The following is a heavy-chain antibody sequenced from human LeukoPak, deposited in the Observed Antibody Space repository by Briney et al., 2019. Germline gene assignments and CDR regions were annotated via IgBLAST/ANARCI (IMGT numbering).Heavy chain of an antibody. D-gene: IGHD6-13*01. CDR2: ISGSGGST. Sequence: PGGSLRLSCAASGFTFSSYAMSWVRQAPGKGLEWVSGISGSGGSTYYADAVKGRFTISRDNSKNTLYLQMNSLRAEDTAMYFCAKDPGSSSWYPVAFDIWGQGTMVTVSS. CDR1: GFTFSSYA. J-gene: IGHJ3*02. V-gene: IGHV3-23*01. CDR3: AKDPGSSSWYPVAFDI.